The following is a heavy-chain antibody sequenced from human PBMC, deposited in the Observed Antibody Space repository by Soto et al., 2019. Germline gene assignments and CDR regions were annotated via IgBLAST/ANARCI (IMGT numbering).Heavy chain of an antibody. CDR1: EFTFSGYA. D-gene: IGHD2-2*01. V-gene: IGHV3-23*01. J-gene: IGHJ4*02. CDR3: AKNLNNARRYFDY. Sequence: GGSLRLSCGASEFTFSGYAMSWVRQAPGKGLGWVSAISGSGGSTYYADSVKGRFTISRDNSKNTLYLQMKSLRGEETAVYYCAKNLNNARRYFDYWGQGTLVTVSS. CDR2: ISGSGGST.